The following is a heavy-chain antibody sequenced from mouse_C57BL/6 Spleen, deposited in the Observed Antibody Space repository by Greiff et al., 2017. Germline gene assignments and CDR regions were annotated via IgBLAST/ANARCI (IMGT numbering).Heavy chain of an antibody. CDR1: GFTFSDYD. D-gene: IGHD1-1*01. V-gene: IGHV5-16*01. J-gene: IGHJ1*03. CDR2: INYDGSST. Sequence: EVQLVESEGGLVQPGSSMKLSCTASGFTFSDYDMAWVRQVPEKGLEWVANINYDGSSTYYLDTLKSRFIISRDNAKNILYLQMRSLKSEDTATYYCAREYYVISWYFDVWGTGTTVTVSA. CDR3: AREYYVISWYFDV.